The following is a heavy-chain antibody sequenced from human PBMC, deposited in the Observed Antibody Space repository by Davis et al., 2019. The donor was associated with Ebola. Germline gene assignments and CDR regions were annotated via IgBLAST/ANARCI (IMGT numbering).Heavy chain of an antibody. D-gene: IGHD2/OR15-2a*01. Sequence: SETLSLTCTVSGGSISSGGYYWSWIRQHPGKGLEWIGEIYHSGSTNYNPSLTSRVTISLDKSKNQFSLHLSSVTAADTAVYFCAGTFYPSSWFDPWGRGTLVTVSS. CDR3: AGTFYPSSWFDP. CDR2: IYHSGST. V-gene: IGHV4-39*07. CDR1: GGSISSGGYY. J-gene: IGHJ5*02.